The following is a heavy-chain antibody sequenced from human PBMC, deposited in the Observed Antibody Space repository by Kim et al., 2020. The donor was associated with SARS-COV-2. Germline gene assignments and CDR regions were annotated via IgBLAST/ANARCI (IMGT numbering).Heavy chain of an antibody. Sequence: WYSEYAVSVKSRITIEADTSKNQFSLHLNSVIPEDTAVYYCGRGNKSAFDFWGQGTLVTVSS. J-gene: IGHJ4*02. CDR3: GRGNKSAFDF. V-gene: IGHV6-1*01. CDR2: WYS.